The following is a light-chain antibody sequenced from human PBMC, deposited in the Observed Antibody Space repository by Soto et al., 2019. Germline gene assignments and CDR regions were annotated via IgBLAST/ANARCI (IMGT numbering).Light chain of an antibody. CDR1: QDISNY. CDR2: EAF. Sequence: DIQMTQSPSSLSASVGDRVTIICQASQDISNYLNWYQQKPGKAPKLLIYEAFTLQSGVSSRFSGNGSGTEFSLTISSLQADDFGSYYCQHYNTWTFGPGTKVDI. V-gene: IGKV1-16*01. CDR3: QHYNTWT. J-gene: IGKJ1*01.